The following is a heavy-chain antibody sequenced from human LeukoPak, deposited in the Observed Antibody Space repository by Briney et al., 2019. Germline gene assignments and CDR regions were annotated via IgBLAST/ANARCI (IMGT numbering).Heavy chain of an antibody. CDR3: ARDRWGIPVAGTRTYYYYGMDV. D-gene: IGHD6-19*01. V-gene: IGHV3-7*03. CDR1: GFTFSSYW. CDR2: IRLDGNEK. Sequence: GGSLRLSCAASGFTFSSYWMTWVRQAPGKGLEWVANIRLDGNEKHYVDSVKGRFTISRDNAKNSLYLQMNSLRAEDTAVYYCARDRWGIPVAGTRTYYYYGMDVWGQGTMVTVSS. J-gene: IGHJ6*02.